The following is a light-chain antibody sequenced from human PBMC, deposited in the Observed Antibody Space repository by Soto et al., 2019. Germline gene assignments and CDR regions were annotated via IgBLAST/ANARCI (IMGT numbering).Light chain of an antibody. V-gene: IGKV3-20*01. Sequence: EIGLTQSQGTLSLSPGERATLYCRASQSVSSSYLAWYQQKPGQAPRLLIYGASSRATGIPDRFSGSGSGTDVTVAISRLEPEDVAVYYCHQYDSSPLTFGGGTKVEIK. CDR1: QSVSSSY. CDR2: GAS. J-gene: IGKJ4*01. CDR3: HQYDSSPLT.